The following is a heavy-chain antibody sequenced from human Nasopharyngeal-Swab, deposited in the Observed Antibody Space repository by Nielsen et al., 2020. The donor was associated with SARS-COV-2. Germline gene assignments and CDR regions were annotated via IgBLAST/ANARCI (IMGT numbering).Heavy chain of an antibody. V-gene: IGHV1-69*13. CDR3: ARGLYYYDSSGYYP. D-gene: IGHD3-22*01. Sequence: SVKVSCKASGGTFSSYAISWVRQAPGQGLEWMGGIIPIFGTANYAQKFQGRVTITADESTSTAYMELSSLRSEDTAVYYCARGLYYYDSSGYYPWGQGTLVTVSS. J-gene: IGHJ5*02. CDR2: IIPIFGTA. CDR1: GGTFSSYA.